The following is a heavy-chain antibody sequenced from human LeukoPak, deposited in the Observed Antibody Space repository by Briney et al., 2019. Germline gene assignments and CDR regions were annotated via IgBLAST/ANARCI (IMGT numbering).Heavy chain of an antibody. J-gene: IGHJ6*03. CDR2: INSDGSTT. Sequence: PGGSLRLSCAASGFTFSSYWMHWVRQAPGKGLVWVSRINSDGSTTSYADSVKGRFTISRDNAKNTLYLQMNSLRAEDTAVYYCARALSYYYYMDVWGKGTTVTISS. V-gene: IGHV3-74*01. CDR1: GFTFSSYW. CDR3: ARALSYYYYMDV.